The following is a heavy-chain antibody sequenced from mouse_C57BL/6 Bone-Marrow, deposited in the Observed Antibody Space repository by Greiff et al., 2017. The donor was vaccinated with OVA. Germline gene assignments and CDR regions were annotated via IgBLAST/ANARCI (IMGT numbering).Heavy chain of an antibody. CDR1: GFTFSDYG. J-gene: IGHJ4*01. D-gene: IGHD2-1*01. CDR2: ISSGSSTI. CDR3: ARGGCNYDYDMDY. Sequence: EVKLMESGGGLVKPGGSLKLSCAASGFTFSDYGMHWVRQAPEKGLEWVAYISSGSSTIYYADTVKGRFTISRDNAKNTLFLQMTSLRSEDTAMYYCARGGCNYDYDMDYWGQGTSVTVSS. V-gene: IGHV5-17*01.